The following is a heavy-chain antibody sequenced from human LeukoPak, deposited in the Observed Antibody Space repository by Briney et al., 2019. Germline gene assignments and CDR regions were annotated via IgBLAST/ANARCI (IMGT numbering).Heavy chain of an antibody. Sequence: GESLKISCMGSGFSFTSYWVGWVRQMPGKGLEWMGIIYPGDSDTRYSPSFQGQVTISADKSISTAYLQWSSLKASDTAMYYCARRDSSSWPFDAFDIWGQGTMVTVSS. CDR3: ARRDSSSWPFDAFDI. CDR1: GFSFTSYW. V-gene: IGHV5-51*01. D-gene: IGHD6-13*01. CDR2: IYPGDSDT. J-gene: IGHJ3*02.